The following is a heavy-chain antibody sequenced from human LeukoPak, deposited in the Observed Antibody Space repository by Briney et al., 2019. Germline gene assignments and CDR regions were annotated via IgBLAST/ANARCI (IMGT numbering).Heavy chain of an antibody. V-gene: IGHV1-46*01. D-gene: IGHD3-22*01. CDR3: ARGTRITMIVYAFDI. J-gene: IGHJ3*02. Sequence: ASVKVSCKAPGYTFTSYYMHWVRQAPGQGLEWMRIINPSGGSTSYAQKFQGRVTMTRDTSTSTVYMELSSLRSEDTAVYYCARGTRITMIVYAFDIWGQGTMVTVSS. CDR1: GYTFTSYY. CDR2: INPSGGST.